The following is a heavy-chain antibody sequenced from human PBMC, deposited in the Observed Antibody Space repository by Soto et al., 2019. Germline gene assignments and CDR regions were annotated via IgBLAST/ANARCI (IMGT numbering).Heavy chain of an antibody. D-gene: IGHD6-13*01. CDR3: ARDAPSYSSSRYRWFDP. V-gene: IGHV1-69*06. J-gene: IGHJ5*02. CDR2: IIPIFGTA. Sequence: SVKVSCKASGGTFSSYAISWVRQAPGQGLEWMGGIIPIFGTANYAQKFQGRVTITADKSTSTANMELSSLRSEDTAVYYCARDAPSYSSSRYRWFDPWGQGTLVTVSS. CDR1: GGTFSSYA.